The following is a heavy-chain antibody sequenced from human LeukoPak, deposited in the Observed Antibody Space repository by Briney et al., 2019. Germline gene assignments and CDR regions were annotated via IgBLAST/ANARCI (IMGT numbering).Heavy chain of an antibody. CDR3: ARDSTAGSGYGDLYYFDS. J-gene: IGHJ4*02. D-gene: IGHD4-17*01. V-gene: IGHV4-4*07. CDR2: ISASGRT. CDR1: GGSITTNF. Sequence: SQTLSLTCTVSGGSITTNFWNWIRQPAGNELKSIGRISASGRTDFRPSLKSRVTMSVDSSKNQFPLTLSSVTAADTAVYYCARDSTAGSGYGDLYYFDSCGQGTLVTVSS.